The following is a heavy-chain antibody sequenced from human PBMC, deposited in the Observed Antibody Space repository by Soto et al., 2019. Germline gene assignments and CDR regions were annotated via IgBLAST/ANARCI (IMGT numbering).Heavy chain of an antibody. V-gene: IGHV4-39*01. CDR3: HTELDGREFDY. CDR2: IYYSGST. D-gene: IGHD1-7*01. Sequence: SETLSLTCTVSGGSISSSSYYWGWIRQPPGKGLEWIGSIYYSGSTYYNPSLKSRVTISVDTSKNQFSLKLSSVTAADTAVYYCHTELDGREFDYWGQGTLVTVSS. J-gene: IGHJ4*02. CDR1: GGSISSSSYY.